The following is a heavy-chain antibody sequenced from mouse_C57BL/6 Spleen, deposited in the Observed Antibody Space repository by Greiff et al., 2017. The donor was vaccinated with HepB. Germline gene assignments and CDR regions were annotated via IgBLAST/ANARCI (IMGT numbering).Heavy chain of an antibody. Sequence: EVHLVESGGGLVKPGGSLKLSCAASGFTFSDYGMHWVRQAPEKGLEWVAYISSGSSTIYYADTVKGRFTISRDNAKNTLFLQMTSLRSEDTAMYYCASYYGSSYPMDYWGQGTSVTVSS. CDR2: ISSGSSTI. D-gene: IGHD1-1*01. CDR1: GFTFSDYG. CDR3: ASYYGSSYPMDY. J-gene: IGHJ4*01. V-gene: IGHV5-17*01.